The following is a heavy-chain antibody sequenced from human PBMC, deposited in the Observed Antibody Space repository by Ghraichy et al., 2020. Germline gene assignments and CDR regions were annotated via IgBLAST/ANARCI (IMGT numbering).Heavy chain of an antibody. V-gene: IGHV3-30*04. CDR2: ISYDGSYK. CDR1: GFTFSNYA. D-gene: IGHD5-24*01. Sequence: GGSLRLSCAASGFTFSNYAMHWVRQAPGKGLEWVAFISYDGSYKYYADSVKGRFTISRDSSKNTLYLQMDSLRPEDTTVYYCARDGLLYNYYPFYFDYWGQGTLVTVSS. CDR3: ARDGLLYNYYPFYFDY. J-gene: IGHJ4*02.